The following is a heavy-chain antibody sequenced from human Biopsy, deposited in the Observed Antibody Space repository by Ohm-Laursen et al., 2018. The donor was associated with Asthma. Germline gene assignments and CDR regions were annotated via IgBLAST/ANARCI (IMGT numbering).Heavy chain of an antibody. Sequence: PGTLSLTCTVSGGSINSSTWWSWVRQSPEKGLEWIGETNERGVTNNNPSLKSRVIISIDTYWNRVSLKLTSVTAADTAVYYCARGPELDVWGQGTMVTVSS. V-gene: IGHV4-4*03. CDR3: ARGPELDV. CDR1: GGSINSSTW. J-gene: IGHJ6*02. CDR2: TNERGVT.